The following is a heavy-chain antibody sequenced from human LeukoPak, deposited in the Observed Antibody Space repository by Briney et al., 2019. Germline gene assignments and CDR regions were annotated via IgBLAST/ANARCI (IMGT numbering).Heavy chain of an antibody. CDR1: GYTFTSYY. CDR3: ASGSYPHTAGY. J-gene: IGHJ4*02. V-gene: IGHV1-46*01. CDR2: INPRGGST. Sequence: ASVKVSCKTSGYTFTSYYIHWVRQAPRQGVEWMGIINPRGGSTGYAPNFQGRVTMTRETSTSTVYMELRSLRSEDTAVYYCASGSYPHTAGYWGQGTLVTVSS. D-gene: IGHD1-26*01.